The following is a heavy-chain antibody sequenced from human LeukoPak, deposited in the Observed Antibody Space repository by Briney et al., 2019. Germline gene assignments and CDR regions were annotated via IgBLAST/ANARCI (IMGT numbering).Heavy chain of an antibody. Sequence: ASVKVSCKASGYTFTSYDINWVRQATGQGLGWMGWMNPNSGNTGYAQKFQGRVTMTRNTSISTAYMELSSLRSEDTAVYYCARGSLLTLYSGSSHNWFDPWGQGTLVTVSS. CDR2: MNPNSGNT. V-gene: IGHV1-8*01. D-gene: IGHD1-26*01. CDR1: GYTFTSYD. CDR3: ARGSLLTLYSGSSHNWFDP. J-gene: IGHJ5*02.